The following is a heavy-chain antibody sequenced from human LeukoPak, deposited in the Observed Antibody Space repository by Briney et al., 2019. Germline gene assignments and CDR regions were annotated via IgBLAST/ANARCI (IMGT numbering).Heavy chain of an antibody. D-gene: IGHD3-3*01. CDR2: ISYDGTNT. Sequence: GGSLRLSCAASGFTFSDYAMHWVRQAPGEGLESVALISYDGTNTYCADSVKGRFTISRDNSKNTQYLQMNSLRAEDTAVYYCARAIFGMVIPFDSWGQGTLVTVSS. CDR1: GFTFSDYA. J-gene: IGHJ4*02. CDR3: ARAIFGMVIPFDS. V-gene: IGHV3-30-3*01.